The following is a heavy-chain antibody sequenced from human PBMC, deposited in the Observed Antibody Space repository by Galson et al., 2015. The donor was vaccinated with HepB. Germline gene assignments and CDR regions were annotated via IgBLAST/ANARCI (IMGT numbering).Heavy chain of an antibody. CDR3: AREPAPAFDY. D-gene: IGHD2-2*01. J-gene: IGHJ4*02. CDR2: ISYDGSNK. V-gene: IGHV3-30-3*01. Sequence: SLRLSCAASGFTFSSYAMHWVRQAPGKGLEWVAVISYDGSNKYYADSVKGRFTISRDNSKNTPYLQMNSLRAEDTAVYYCAREPAPAFDYWGQGTLVTVSS. CDR1: GFTFSSYA.